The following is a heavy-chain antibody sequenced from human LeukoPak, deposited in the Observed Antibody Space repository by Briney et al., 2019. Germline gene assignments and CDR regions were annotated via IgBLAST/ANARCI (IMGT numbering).Heavy chain of an antibody. V-gene: IGHV3-23*01. CDR1: GFTFSSYA. D-gene: IGHD3-10*01. Sequence: QPGASLRLSCAASGFTFSSYAMSWVRQAPGKGLEWVSAISGSGGSTYYADSVKGRFTISRDNSKNTLYLQMNSLRAEDTAVYYCANDLVVRGVNYYYYGMDVWGKGTTVTVSS. CDR2: ISGSGGST. CDR3: ANDLVVRGVNYYYYGMDV. J-gene: IGHJ6*04.